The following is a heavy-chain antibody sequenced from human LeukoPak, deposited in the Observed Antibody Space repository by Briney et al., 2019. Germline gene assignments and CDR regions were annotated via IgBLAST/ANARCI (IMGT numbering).Heavy chain of an antibody. CDR3: ARDHPTPYYYGSGSFPETDY. J-gene: IGHJ4*02. V-gene: IGHV3-33*01. D-gene: IGHD3-10*01. CDR2: IWYDGSNK. CDR1: GFTFSSYG. Sequence: GGSLRLSCAASGFTFSSYGMHWVRQAPGKGLEWVAVIWYDGSNKYYADSVKGRFTISRDNAKNSLYLQMNSLRAEDTAVYYCARDHPTPYYYGSGSFPETDYWGQGTLVTVSS.